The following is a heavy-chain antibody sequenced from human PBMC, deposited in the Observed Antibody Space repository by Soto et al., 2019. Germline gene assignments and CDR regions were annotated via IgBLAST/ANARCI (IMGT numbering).Heavy chain of an antibody. J-gene: IGHJ4*02. Sequence: PSETLSLTCTVSGGSISSSAYYWGWIRQSPGRGLEWIGIIHTSGSTYYNSSLKSRVTISVDSSNYLFSLPLSSMTAADTAVYFCASHGVTRLTFDLLGQGSLVTVSS. CDR2: IHTSGST. CDR3: ASHGVTRLTFDL. CDR1: GGSISSSAYY. D-gene: IGHD2-2*01. V-gene: IGHV4-39*02.